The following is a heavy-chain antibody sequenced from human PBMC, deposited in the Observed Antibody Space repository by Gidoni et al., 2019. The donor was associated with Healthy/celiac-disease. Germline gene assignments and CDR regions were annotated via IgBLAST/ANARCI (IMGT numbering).Heavy chain of an antibody. D-gene: IGHD6-19*01. J-gene: IGHJ4*02. V-gene: IGHV3-21*01. CDR1: GLTFSSYS. Sequence: EVQLVESGGGLVKPGGSLRLSCAVPGLTFSSYSMNWVRQAPGKGLEWVSSISSSSSYIYYADSVKGRFTISRDNAKNSLYLQMNSLRAEDTAVYYCARVPNVAVAGTPPYWGQGTLVTVSS. CDR3: ARVPNVAVAGTPPY. CDR2: ISSSSSYI.